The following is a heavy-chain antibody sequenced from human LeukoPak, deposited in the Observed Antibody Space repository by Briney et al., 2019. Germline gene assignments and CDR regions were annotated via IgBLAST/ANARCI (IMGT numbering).Heavy chain of an antibody. CDR2: ISSSSSTI. V-gene: IGHV3-48*04. CDR1: GFTFSSYS. J-gene: IGHJ5*02. D-gene: IGHD6-6*01. Sequence: GSLRLSCAASGFTFSSYSMNWVRQAPGKGLEWVSYISSSSSTIYYADSVKGRFTISRDNAKNSLYLQMSSLRAEDTAAHYCAKGGLYSSSSGIRFDPWGQGTLVTVSS. CDR3: AKGGLYSSSSGIRFDP.